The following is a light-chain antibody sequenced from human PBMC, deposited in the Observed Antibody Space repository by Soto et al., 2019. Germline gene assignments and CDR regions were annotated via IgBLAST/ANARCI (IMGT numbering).Light chain of an antibody. CDR2: TNN. CDR1: SSNIGSKP. V-gene: IGLV1-44*01. CDR3: ATWDDSLKGPV. J-gene: IGLJ3*02. Sequence: QAVVTQPPSVSGTPGQRVTISCSGSSSNIGSKPINWYQHLPGTAPKLLIFTNNRRPSGVPDRFSGSKSGTSGSLAITGLQSDDEADYYCATWDDSLKGPVFGGGTKLTVL.